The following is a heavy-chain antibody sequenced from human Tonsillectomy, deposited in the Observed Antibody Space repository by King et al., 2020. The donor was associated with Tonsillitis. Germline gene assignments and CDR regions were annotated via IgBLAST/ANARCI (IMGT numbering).Heavy chain of an antibody. Sequence: VQLVESGGGLVQPGGSLRLSCSTSGFSFSGYWMSWVRQAPGKGLEWVANIRPDGSAKFYVDSMKGRFSISRDNAKNSLYLQMNSLRAEDTALYYCARLRGDYGDPSDYWGQGPLLTVSS. CDR1: GFSFSGYW. V-gene: IGHV3-7*01. J-gene: IGHJ4*02. D-gene: IGHD4-17*01. CDR3: ARLRGDYGDPSDY. CDR2: IRPDGSAK.